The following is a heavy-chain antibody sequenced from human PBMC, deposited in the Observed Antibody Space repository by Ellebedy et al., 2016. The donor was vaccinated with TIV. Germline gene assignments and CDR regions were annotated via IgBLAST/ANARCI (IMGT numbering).Heavy chain of an antibody. Sequence: ASVKVSCKASGYTFSSYGIIWVRQAPGQGLEWMGCISTYNGNTNYAQKLQGRVTMTTDTSTAYMELRSLRSDDTAVYYCARWVQGSSGWYERNYFDYWGQGTLVTVSS. CDR3: ARWVQGSSGWYERNYFDY. J-gene: IGHJ4*02. CDR1: GYTFSSYG. CDR2: ISTYNGNT. V-gene: IGHV1-18*04. D-gene: IGHD6-19*01.